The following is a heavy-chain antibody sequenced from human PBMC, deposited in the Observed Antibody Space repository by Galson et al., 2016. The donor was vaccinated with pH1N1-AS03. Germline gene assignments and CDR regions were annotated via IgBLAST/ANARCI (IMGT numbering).Heavy chain of an antibody. CDR3: TQGEGGGPDDD. V-gene: IGHV3-23*01. D-gene: IGHD3-16*01. CDR2: LGSGGDT. J-gene: IGHJ4*02. CDR1: ASPLRNYA. Sequence: SLRLSCAASASPLRNYALRWVRQAPGKGLEWVSTLGSGGDTHYADSVKGRFTISRDKSKNTMYLQMNSLRAEDTAIYYCTQGEGGGPDDDWGQGTLVTVSS.